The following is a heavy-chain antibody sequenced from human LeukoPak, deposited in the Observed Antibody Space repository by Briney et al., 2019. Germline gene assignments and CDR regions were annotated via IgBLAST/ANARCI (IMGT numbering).Heavy chain of an antibody. CDR1: GFIFNNYA. CDR2: ISWNSENI. CDR3: VAVPETDFWIGFYLDY. V-gene: IGHV3-9*01. D-gene: IGHD3-3*01. J-gene: IGHJ4*02. Sequence: PGGSLRLSCAGSGFIFNNYAMHWVRQPPGKGLEWVSGISWNSENIDYGDSVKGRFTISRDNAKNSLYLQMNSLRAEDTALYFCVAVPETDFWIGFYLDYWGQGTLVTVSS.